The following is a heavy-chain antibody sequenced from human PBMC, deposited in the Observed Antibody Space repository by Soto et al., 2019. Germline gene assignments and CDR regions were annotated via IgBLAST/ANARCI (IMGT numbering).Heavy chain of an antibody. CDR3: AKGGYYYDSSGYFY. J-gene: IGHJ4*02. V-gene: IGHV3-30*18. D-gene: IGHD3-22*01. CDR2: ISYDGSNK. CDR1: GFTFSSYG. Sequence: QVQLVESGGGVVQPGRSLRLSCAASGFTFSSYGMHWVRQAPGKGLEWVAVISYDGSNKYYADSVKGRFTISRYNSKNPLYLQMNSLRAEDTAVYYCAKGGYYYDSSGYFYWGQGTLVTVSS.